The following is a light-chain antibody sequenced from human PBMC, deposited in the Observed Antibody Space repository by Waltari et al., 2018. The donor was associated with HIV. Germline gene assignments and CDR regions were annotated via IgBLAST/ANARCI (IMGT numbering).Light chain of an antibody. J-gene: IGLJ2*01. CDR2: DND. CDR1: SSNSGNNH. CDR3: ATWDSALSGVL. Sequence: QSMLTQQPSVSATSGQRVTISCSGSSSNSGNNHPSWYQLVPGTGPRLLIYDNDKRPSDTPDRFSASKSGTSGTLVISDLQTGDEADYFCATWDSALSGVLFGGGTSVIVL. V-gene: IGLV1-51*01.